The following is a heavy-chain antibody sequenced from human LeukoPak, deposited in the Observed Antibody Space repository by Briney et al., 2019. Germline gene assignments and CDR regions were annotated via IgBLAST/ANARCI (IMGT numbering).Heavy chain of an antibody. CDR3: ARANVGAFDY. Sequence: ASVKVSCKASGYTFTSYDINWVRQATGRGLEWMGWMNPNSGNTGCAQKFQGRVTMTRNTSISTAYMELSSLRSDDTAVYYCARANVGAFDYWGQGTLVTVSS. CDR1: GYTFTSYD. J-gene: IGHJ4*02. D-gene: IGHD1-26*01. V-gene: IGHV1-8*01. CDR2: MNPNSGNT.